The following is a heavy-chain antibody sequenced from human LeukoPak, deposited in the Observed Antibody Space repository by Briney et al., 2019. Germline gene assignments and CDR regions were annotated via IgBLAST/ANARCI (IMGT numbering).Heavy chain of an antibody. D-gene: IGHD2-15*01. CDR2: INSDGSST. J-gene: IGHJ4*02. V-gene: IGHV3-74*01. Sequence: GGSLRLSCAASGFTFSSYWMHLVRHAPGKGLVWVSRINSDGSSTSYADSVKGRFTISKDNAKNTLYLQMNSLRAEDTAVYYCAREAAGGLDYWGQGTLVTVSS. CDR1: GFTFSSYW. CDR3: AREAAGGLDY.